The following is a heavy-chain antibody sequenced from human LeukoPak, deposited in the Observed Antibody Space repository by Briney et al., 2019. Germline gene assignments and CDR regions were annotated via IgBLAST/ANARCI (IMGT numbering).Heavy chain of an antibody. CDR1: GFPFNIYE. CDR3: ARGPSSGWYATYYFEY. J-gene: IGHJ4*02. D-gene: IGHD6-19*01. CDR2: ISSSGSTI. Sequence: GGSLRLSCAASGFPFNIYEMNWVRQAPGKGLEWVSYISSSGSTIYYADSVKGRFTISRDNAKNSLYLQMNSLRAEDTAVYYCARGPSSGWYATYYFEYWGQGTLVTVSS. V-gene: IGHV3-48*03.